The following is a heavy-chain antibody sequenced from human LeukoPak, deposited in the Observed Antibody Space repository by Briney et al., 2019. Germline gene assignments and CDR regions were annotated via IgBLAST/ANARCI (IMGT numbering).Heavy chain of an antibody. CDR1: GHTFTTYA. J-gene: IGHJ2*01. CDR2: INGDNGNT. D-gene: IGHD1-26*01. CDR3: ARGEWELLSHYWYFDL. V-gene: IGHV1-3*01. Sequence: ASVKVSCKASGHTFTTYAMHWVRQAPGQRLEWMGWINGDNGNTKYSQKFQGRVTITRDTSAYTAYMELRSLSSEDTAVYYCARGEWELLSHYWYFDLWGRGTLVTVSS.